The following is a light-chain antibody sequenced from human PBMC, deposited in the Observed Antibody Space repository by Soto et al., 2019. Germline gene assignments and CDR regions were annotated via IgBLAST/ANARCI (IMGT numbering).Light chain of an antibody. V-gene: IGLV2-14*01. CDR1: SSDVGGYNY. J-gene: IGLJ1*01. Sequence: SALTQPASVSGSPGQPITISCTGTSSDVGGYNYVSWYQQHPGKAPKLMIYDVSNRPSGVSNRFSGSKSGNTASLTISGLQAEDEADYYCSSYSSSSTPRVFGTGTKVTAL. CDR3: SSYSSSSTPRV. CDR2: DVS.